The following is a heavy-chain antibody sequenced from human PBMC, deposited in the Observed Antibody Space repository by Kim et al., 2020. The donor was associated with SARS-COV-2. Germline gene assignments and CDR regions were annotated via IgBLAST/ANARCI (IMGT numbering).Heavy chain of an antibody. D-gene: IGHD3-10*01. V-gene: IGHV3-30*04. Sequence: GGSLRLSCAASGFTFSSYAMHWVRQAPGKGLEWVAVISYDGSNKYYADSVKGRFTISRDNSKNTLYLQMNSLRAEDTAVYYCARGTLWFGELGWFDPWG. J-gene: IGHJ5*02. CDR1: GFTFSSYA. CDR2: ISYDGSNK. CDR3: ARGTLWFGELGWFDP.